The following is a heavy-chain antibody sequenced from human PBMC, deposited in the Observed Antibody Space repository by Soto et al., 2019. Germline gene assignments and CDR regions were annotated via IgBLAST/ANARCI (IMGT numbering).Heavy chain of an antibody. Sequence: EVHLVESGGGLVKPGGSLRLSYAVSGFTFSSCTMNSVRQAPGKGLEWVSSISPSSGHIYYADSVKGRFTISRDNAKNSLFLQMNSLRGEDTAVYYCSGCSGGACHKNYGMDVWGQGTTVTVSS. J-gene: IGHJ6*02. CDR2: ISPSSGHI. CDR1: GFTFSSCT. CDR3: SGCSGGACHKNYGMDV. D-gene: IGHD2-15*01. V-gene: IGHV3-21*06.